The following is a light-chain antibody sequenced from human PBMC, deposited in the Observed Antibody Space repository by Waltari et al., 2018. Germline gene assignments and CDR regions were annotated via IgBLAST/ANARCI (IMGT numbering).Light chain of an antibody. Sequence: SCRASQDIRRTLAWYQQKPGQPPRLLMYGASNRATGSPDRFRGTGSETDVSLTISRLEPEDFAVYFCQHYLRLPVTYGQGTKVEIK. V-gene: IGKV3-20*01. CDR3: QHYLRLPVT. CDR2: GAS. CDR1: QDIRRT. J-gene: IGKJ1*01.